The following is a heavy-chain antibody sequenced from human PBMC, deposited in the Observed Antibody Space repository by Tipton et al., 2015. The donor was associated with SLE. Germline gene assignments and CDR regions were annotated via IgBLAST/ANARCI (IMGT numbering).Heavy chain of an antibody. Sequence: GSLRLSCAASGFTFSSYGMHWVRQAPGKGLEWVSYISSSGSTIYYADSVKGRFTISRDNAKNSLYLQMNSLRAEDTAVYYCARTPSRIAAVITWGQGTLVTVSS. CDR2: ISSSGSTI. CDR3: ARTPSRIAAVIT. D-gene: IGHD6-13*01. CDR1: GFTFSSYG. V-gene: IGHV3-48*04. J-gene: IGHJ5*02.